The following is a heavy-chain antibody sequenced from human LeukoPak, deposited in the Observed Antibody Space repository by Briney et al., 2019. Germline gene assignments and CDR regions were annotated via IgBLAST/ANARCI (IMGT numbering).Heavy chain of an antibody. CDR1: GGSISSYY. Sequence: PSETLSLTCTVSGGSISSYYWSWIRQPPGKGLEWIGYIYYSGSTNYNPSLKSRVTISVDTSKNQFSLKLSSVTAADTAVYYCARTLRLEDAFDIWGQGTMVTVSS. J-gene: IGHJ3*02. CDR2: IYYSGST. CDR3: ARTLRLEDAFDI. D-gene: IGHD6-25*01. V-gene: IGHV4-59*01.